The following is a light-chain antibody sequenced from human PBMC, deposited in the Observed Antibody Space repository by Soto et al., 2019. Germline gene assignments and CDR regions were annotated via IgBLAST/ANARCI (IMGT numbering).Light chain of an antibody. CDR2: DTS. CDR1: TGAVTSRHY. V-gene: IGLV7-46*01. J-gene: IGLJ2*01. Sequence: QAVVTQEPSLTVSPGGTVTLTCGSSTGAVTSRHYPYWFQQKPGQAPRTLIYDTSNKYSWTPARFSGSLLGGKAALTLSGAQPEDEAEYYCLLSYSGALVVFGGGTKLTVL. CDR3: LLSYSGALVV.